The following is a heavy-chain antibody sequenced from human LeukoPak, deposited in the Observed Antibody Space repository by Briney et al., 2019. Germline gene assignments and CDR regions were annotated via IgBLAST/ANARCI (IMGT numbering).Heavy chain of an antibody. Sequence: ASVKVSCKASGYTFTSYGISWVRQAPGQGLEWMGWISAYNGNTNYAQKLQGRVTMTTDTSTSTAYMELRSLRSDDTAVYYCARDGTYYDFWSGYTRNDAFDIWGQGTMVTVSS. CDR3: ARDGTYYDFWSGYTRNDAFDI. CDR2: ISAYNGNT. V-gene: IGHV1-18*01. CDR1: GYTFTSYG. D-gene: IGHD3-3*01. J-gene: IGHJ3*02.